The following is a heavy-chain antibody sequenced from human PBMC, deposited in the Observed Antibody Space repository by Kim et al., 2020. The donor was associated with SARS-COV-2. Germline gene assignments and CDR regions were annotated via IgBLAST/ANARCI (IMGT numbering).Heavy chain of an antibody. Sequence: GGSLRLSCAASGFTFSSYAMSWVRQAPGKGLEWVSAISGSGGSTYYADSVKGRFTISRDNSKNTLYLQMNSLRAEDTAVYYCAKEGRCSGGSCYSKGDYWGQGTLVTVSS. V-gene: IGHV3-23*01. CDR2: ISGSGGST. J-gene: IGHJ4*02. D-gene: IGHD2-15*01. CDR3: AKEGRCSGGSCYSKGDY. CDR1: GFTFSSYA.